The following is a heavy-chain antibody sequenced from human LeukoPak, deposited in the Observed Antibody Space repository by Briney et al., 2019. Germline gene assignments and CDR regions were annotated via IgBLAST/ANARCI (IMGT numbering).Heavy chain of an antibody. CDR1: GGSISSYY. Sequence: SETLSLTCTVSGGSISSYYWSWIRQPPGKELEWIGYIYYIGSTNYNSSLKSRVTISVDTSKNQFSLKLNSVTAADTAVYYCARVTTNWFDPWGQGTLVTVSS. J-gene: IGHJ5*02. CDR3: ARVTTNWFDP. V-gene: IGHV4-59*08. CDR2: IYYIGST. D-gene: IGHD5-18*01.